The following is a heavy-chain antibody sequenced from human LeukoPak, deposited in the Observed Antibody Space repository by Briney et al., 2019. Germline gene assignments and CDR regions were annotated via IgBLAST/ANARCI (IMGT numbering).Heavy chain of an antibody. Sequence: TSETLSLTCAVSGGSISSYYWSWIRQPPEKGLEWIGYIDYSGSTNYNPSLKSRVTISVDTSKNQFSLKLTSVTAADTAVYFCARGGYYGSGNDFRFDPWGQGTLVTLSS. V-gene: IGHV4-59*13. D-gene: IGHD3-10*01. J-gene: IGHJ5*02. CDR2: IDYSGST. CDR1: GGSISSYY. CDR3: ARGGYYGSGNDFRFDP.